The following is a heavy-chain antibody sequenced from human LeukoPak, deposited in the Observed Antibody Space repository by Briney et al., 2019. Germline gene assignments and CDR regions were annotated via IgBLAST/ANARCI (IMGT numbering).Heavy chain of an antibody. CDR2: INAGNGNT. CDR1: GGTFSNHA. CDR3: ARVDYDSSGYESPYFDY. J-gene: IGHJ4*02. V-gene: IGHV1-3*01. Sequence: GASVKVSCKASGGTFSNHAISWVRQAPGQRLEWMGWINAGNGNTKYSQKFQGRVTITRDTSASTAYMELSSLRSEDTAVYYCARVDYDSSGYESPYFDYWGQGTLVTVSS. D-gene: IGHD3-22*01.